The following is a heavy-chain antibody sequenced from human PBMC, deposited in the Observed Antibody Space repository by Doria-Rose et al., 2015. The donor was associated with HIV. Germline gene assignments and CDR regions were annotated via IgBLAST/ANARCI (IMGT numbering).Heavy chain of an antibody. J-gene: IGHJ5*02. CDR2: TYYRSKWYN. CDR3: AREGASGATSWFDP. CDR1: GDSVSSNSAA. D-gene: IGHD1-26*01. V-gene: IGHV6-1*01. Sequence: CAIFGDSVSSNSAAWSWIRQSPSRGLEWLGRTYYRSKWYNDYAVSVGSRITINPDTSKNQFSLQLDSVAPEDTALYYCAREGASGATSWFDPWGQGTLVTVSS.